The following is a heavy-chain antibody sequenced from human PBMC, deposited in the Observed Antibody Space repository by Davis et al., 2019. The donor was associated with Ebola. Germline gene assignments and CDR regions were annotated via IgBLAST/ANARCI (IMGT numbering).Heavy chain of an antibody. CDR2: IYHSGST. V-gene: IGHV4-4*02. CDR1: GGSISSSNW. Sequence: GSLRLSCAVSGGSISSSNWWSWVRQPPGKGLEWIGEIYHSGSTNYNPSLKSRVTISVDKSKNQFSLKLSSVTAADTAVYYCARGRTAGYYYYGMDVWGQGTTVTVSS. D-gene: IGHD6-13*01. J-gene: IGHJ6*02. CDR3: ARGRTAGYYYYGMDV.